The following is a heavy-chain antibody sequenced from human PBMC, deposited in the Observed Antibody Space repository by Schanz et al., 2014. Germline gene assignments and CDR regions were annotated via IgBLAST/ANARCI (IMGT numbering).Heavy chain of an antibody. Sequence: EVQLVESGGGLVQPGESLRVSCAASGFTFRDYSMNWVRQAPGKGPEWISYIKISGDVFYTDSVKGRFTISRDNAKNSLYLQMNSLRAEDTAVYYCARDGAGRAPDAFDIWGQGTMVTVSS. D-gene: IGHD1-26*01. J-gene: IGHJ3*02. V-gene: IGHV3-21*05. CDR2: IKISGDV. CDR1: GFTFRDYS. CDR3: ARDGAGRAPDAFDI.